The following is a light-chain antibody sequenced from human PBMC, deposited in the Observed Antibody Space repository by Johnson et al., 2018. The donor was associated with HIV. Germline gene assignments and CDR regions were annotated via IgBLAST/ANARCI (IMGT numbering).Light chain of an antibody. V-gene: IGLV1-51*02. CDR3: GTLDSSLKV. CDR2: ENN. Sequence: QSVLTQPPSVSAAPGQKVTISCSGSSSNIGNNYVSWYQQLPGTAPKLLIYENNKRPSGIPDRFSGSKSGTSATLGITGLQTGDEADYYCGTLDSSLKVFGTGTKATVL. J-gene: IGLJ1*01. CDR1: SSNIGNNY.